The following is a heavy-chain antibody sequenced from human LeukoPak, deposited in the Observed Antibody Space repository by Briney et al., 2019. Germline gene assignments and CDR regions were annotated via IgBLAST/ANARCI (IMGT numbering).Heavy chain of an antibody. CDR2: IRYGGST. Sequence: SETLSLTCSVSGGSISSYYWSWIRQPPGKGLEWIGYIRYGGSTSYNPSLKSRVTMSVDTSKNQFSLKLSSVTAADTAVYYCAREPPGIAVAGSWFDPWGQGTLVTVSS. CDR3: AREPPGIAVAGSWFDP. D-gene: IGHD6-19*01. CDR1: GGSISSYY. J-gene: IGHJ5*02. V-gene: IGHV4-59*12.